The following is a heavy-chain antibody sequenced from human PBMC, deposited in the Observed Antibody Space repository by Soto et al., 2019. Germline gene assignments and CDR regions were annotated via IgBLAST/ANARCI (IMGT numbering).Heavy chain of an antibody. CDR2: IKSTTDGGTT. J-gene: IGHJ6*02. D-gene: IGHD4-17*01. V-gene: IGHV3-15*01. Sequence: GGSLRLAWAASGFSFSNAWMSWVSQAEGRGREWVGRIKSTTDGGTTYYGGPVKGRFTISRDDYKNTLYLQMNSMKTDGTVLYYCTTDDGNASGDYEGALDVWGQGTTVTVSS. CDR3: TTDDGNASGDYEGALDV. CDR1: GFSFSNAW.